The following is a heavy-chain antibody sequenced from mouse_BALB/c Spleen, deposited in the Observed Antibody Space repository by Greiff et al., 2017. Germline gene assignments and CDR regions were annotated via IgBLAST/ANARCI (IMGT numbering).Heavy chain of an antibody. V-gene: IGHV1-7*01. Sequence: VQLQQSGAELAKPGASVKMSCKASGYTFTSYWMHWVKQRPGQGLEWIGYINPSTGYTEYNQKFKDKATLTADKSSSTAYMQLSSLTSEDSAVYYCARTPSYYYAMDYWGQGTSVTVSS. J-gene: IGHJ4*01. CDR2: INPSTGYT. CDR1: GYTFTSYW. CDR3: ARTPSYYYAMDY. D-gene: IGHD2-10*01.